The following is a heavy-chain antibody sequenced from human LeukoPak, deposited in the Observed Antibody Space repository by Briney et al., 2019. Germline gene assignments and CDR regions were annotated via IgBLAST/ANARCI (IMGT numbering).Heavy chain of an antibody. CDR1: GGSISSYY. CDR3: ASFRAAAGNIH. V-gene: IGHV4-59*01. CDR2: IYYSGST. J-gene: IGHJ4*02. Sequence: SETLSLTCTVSGGSISSYYWSWIRQPPGKGLEWIGYIYYSGSTNYSPSLKSRVTISVDTSKNQFSLKLSSVTAADTAVYYCASFRAAAGNIHWGQGTLVTVSS. D-gene: IGHD6-13*01.